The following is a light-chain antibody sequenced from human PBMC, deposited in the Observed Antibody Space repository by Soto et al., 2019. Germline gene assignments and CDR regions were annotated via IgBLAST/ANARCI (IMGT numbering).Light chain of an antibody. Sequence: IQLTQSPSSLSASVGDRVTITCRASQGIRNYLAWYQQKPGKATNLLIYLASTVQGGVPSRFSGSGSGTDFSLTISSLHPEDVASYYCQYLNSFPLTFGGGTKVELK. CDR2: LAS. V-gene: IGKV1-9*01. J-gene: IGKJ4*01. CDR3: QYLNSFPLT. CDR1: QGIRNY.